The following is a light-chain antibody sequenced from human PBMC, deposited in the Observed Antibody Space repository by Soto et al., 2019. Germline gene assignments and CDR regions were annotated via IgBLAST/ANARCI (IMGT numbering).Light chain of an antibody. J-gene: IGKJ5*01. CDR2: KAS. CDR3: QQAASFPIT. V-gene: IGKV1-5*03. CDR1: HTISSW. Sequence: DIQMTQSPSTLSGSVGDRVTITCRASHTISSWLAWYQQKPGKAPKLLIYKASTLKSGVPSRFSGSGSGTDFTLTINSLQPEDFATYYCQQAASFPITFGQGTRLEIK.